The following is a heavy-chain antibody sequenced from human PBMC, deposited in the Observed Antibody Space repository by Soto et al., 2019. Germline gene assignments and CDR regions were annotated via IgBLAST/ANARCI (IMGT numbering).Heavy chain of an antibody. Sequence: QVQLVQSGAEVKKPGSSVKVSCKASGGTFSSYAISWVRQTPGQGLEWMGGIIPIFGTANYAQKFQGRVTITADESTSTAYMELSSLRSEDTAVYYCPTSTSPYYYDGSGYSHFQHWGQGTLVTVSS. CDR2: IIPIFGTA. D-gene: IGHD3-22*01. V-gene: IGHV1-69*01. CDR3: PTSTSPYYYDGSGYSHFQH. CDR1: GGTFSSYA. J-gene: IGHJ1*01.